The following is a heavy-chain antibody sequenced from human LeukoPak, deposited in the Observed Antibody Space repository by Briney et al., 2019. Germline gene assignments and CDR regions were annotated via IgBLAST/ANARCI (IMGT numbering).Heavy chain of an antibody. D-gene: IGHD6-13*01. J-gene: IGHJ3*02. CDR3: ARVIAAADQRAFDI. Sequence: GASVKVSCKASGYTFTSYAMNWVRQAPGQGLEWMGWINTNTGNPTYAQGFTGRFVFSLDTSVSTAYLQISSLKAEDTAVYYCARVIAAADQRAFDIWGQGTMVTVSS. CDR2: INTNTGNP. V-gene: IGHV7-4-1*02. CDR1: GYTFTSYA.